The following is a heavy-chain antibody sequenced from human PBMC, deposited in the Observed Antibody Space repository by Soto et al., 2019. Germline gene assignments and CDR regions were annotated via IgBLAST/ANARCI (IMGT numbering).Heavy chain of an antibody. CDR1: GGSISSSNW. CDR2: IYDSGNT. CDR3: ARDAGATRHFDH. Sequence: QVQLQESGPGLVEPSGTLSLTCAVSGGSISSSNWWSWVRQPPGKGLEWIAEIYDSGNTNYSPSLKSRVTISVDKSENQFSLRLNSVTAADTAVYYCARDAGATRHFDHWGQGILVTVSS. J-gene: IGHJ4*02. D-gene: IGHD6-13*01. V-gene: IGHV4-4*02.